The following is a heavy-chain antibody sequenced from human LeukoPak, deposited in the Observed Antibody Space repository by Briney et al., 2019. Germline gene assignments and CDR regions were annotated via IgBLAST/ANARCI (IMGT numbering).Heavy chain of an antibody. Sequence: ASVKVSCKASGYTFTSYAISWVRQAPGQGLEWMGWISAYNGNTNYAQKLQGRVTMTTDTSTSTAYMELRGLRSHDTVVYYCGRAAVPAAGTNYWGQGTLVTVSS. J-gene: IGHJ4*02. D-gene: IGHD6-13*01. CDR3: GRAAVPAAGTNY. CDR1: GYTFTSYA. CDR2: ISAYNGNT. V-gene: IGHV1-18*01.